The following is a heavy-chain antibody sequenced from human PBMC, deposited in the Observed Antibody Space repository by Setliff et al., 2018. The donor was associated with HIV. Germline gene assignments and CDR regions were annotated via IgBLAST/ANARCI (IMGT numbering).Heavy chain of an antibody. CDR3: VRNGNYYYYMDV. CDR1: GFTFSSYA. Sequence: GGSLRLSCAASGFTFSSYAMSWVRQAPGKGLEWVSGISGSGSSTYYADSVKGRFTISRDNSKNTLYLQMNSLRGEDTAVYYCVRNGNYYYYMDVWGKGTTVTVSS. J-gene: IGHJ6*03. D-gene: IGHD3-16*01. CDR2: ISGSGSST. V-gene: IGHV3-23*01.